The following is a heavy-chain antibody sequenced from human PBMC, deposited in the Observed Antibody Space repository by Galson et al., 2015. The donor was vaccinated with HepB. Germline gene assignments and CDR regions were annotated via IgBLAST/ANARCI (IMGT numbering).Heavy chain of an antibody. J-gene: IGHJ4*02. Sequence: SVKVSCKASGYTFTNYYIHWVRQAPGQGLEWMGVIYTGGGSTNYPQKFQDRVTMTRDTSTSTVYMDLSSLRSEDTAMYYCARDGGRWSFDYWGQGTLVTVSS. CDR2: IYTGGGST. CDR3: ARDGGRWSFDY. CDR1: GYTFTNYY. D-gene: IGHD2-15*01. V-gene: IGHV1-46*03.